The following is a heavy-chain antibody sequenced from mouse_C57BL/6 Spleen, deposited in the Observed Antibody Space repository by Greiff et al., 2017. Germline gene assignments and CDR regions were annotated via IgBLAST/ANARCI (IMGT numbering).Heavy chain of an antibody. D-gene: IGHD2-3*01. CDR2: INPSTGGT. CDR1: GYSFTGYY. V-gene: IGHV1-42*01. J-gene: IGHJ2*01. CDR3: ARGDYDAYYFDY. Sequence: VQLKQSGPELVKPGASVKISCKASGYSFTGYYMNWVKQSPEKSLEWIGEINPSTGGTTYNQKFKAKATLTVDKSSSTAYMQLKSLTSEDSAVYYCARGDYDAYYFDYWGQGTTLTVSS.